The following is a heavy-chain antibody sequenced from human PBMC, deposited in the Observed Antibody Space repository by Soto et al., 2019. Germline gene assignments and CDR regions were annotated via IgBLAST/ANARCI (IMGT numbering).Heavy chain of an antibody. V-gene: IGHV4-34*01. CDR1: GGFVSSGSYY. Sequence: QVQLQQWGAGLLKPSETLSLTCAVYGGFVSSGSYYWSWIRQPPGKGLEWIGEMSHSGATHFNPSRESRVTIAVDTAKNQGPLKMSPVTAADTALYYCARVERGTATTGVDADDIWGPGTMVTVSS. J-gene: IGHJ3*02. CDR3: ARVERGTATTGVDADDI. D-gene: IGHD1-1*01. CDR2: MSHSGAT.